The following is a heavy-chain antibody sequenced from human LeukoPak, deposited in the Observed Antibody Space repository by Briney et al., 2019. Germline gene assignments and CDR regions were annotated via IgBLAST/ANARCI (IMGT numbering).Heavy chain of an antibody. D-gene: IGHD6-19*01. CDR1: GGSFSGYY. V-gene: IGHV4-34*01. CDR3: ATSGWYLLPGVY. J-gene: IGHJ4*02. CDR2: INHSGST. Sequence: PSETLSLTCAVHGGSFSGYYWSWIRQPPGKGLEWIGEINHSGSTNYNPSLESRVTISVDTSKNQFSLKLSSVTAADTAVYYCATSGWYLLPGVYWGQGTLVTVSS.